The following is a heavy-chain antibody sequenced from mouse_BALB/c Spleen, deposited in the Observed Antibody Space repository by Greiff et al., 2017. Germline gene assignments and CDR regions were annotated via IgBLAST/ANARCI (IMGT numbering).Heavy chain of an antibody. Sequence: QVQLQQPGAELVKPGASVKLSCKASGYTFTSYYMYWVKQRPGQGLEWIGGINPSNGGTNFNEKFKSKATLTVDKSSSTAYMQLSSLTSEDSAVYYCTRGGGNYDGFAYWGQGTLVTVS. CDR2: INPSNGGT. CDR3: TRGGGNYDGFAY. V-gene: IGHV1S81*02. J-gene: IGHJ3*01. CDR1: GYTFTSYY. D-gene: IGHD2-1*01.